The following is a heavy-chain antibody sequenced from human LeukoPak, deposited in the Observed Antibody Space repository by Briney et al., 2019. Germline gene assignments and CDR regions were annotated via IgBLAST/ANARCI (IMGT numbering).Heavy chain of an antibody. J-gene: IGHJ1*01. V-gene: IGHV4-39*07. Sequence: SETLSLTCTVSGGSISSSSYYWGWIRQPPGKGLEWIGSFYYSGSTYYNPSLKCRVTISVDTSKNQFSLKLSSVAAADTAVYYCARSGGLYTSTWYFHRWGQGTLVTVSS. D-gene: IGHD6-13*01. CDR3: ARSGGLYTSTWYFHR. CDR2: FYYSGST. CDR1: GGSISSSSYY.